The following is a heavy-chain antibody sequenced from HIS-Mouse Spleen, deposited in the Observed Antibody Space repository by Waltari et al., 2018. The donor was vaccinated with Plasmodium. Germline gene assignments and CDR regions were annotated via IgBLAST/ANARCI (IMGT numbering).Heavy chain of an antibody. J-gene: IGHJ2*01. CDR1: GFSFSCYR. Sequence: EVQLVESGGGLVKPGGSLRLSCAASGFSFSCYRMNWLRQAPGEGLEWVSSISSSSSYIYYADSVKGRFTISRDNAKNSLYLQMNSLRAEDTAVYYCAREDILTGYYNDYWYFDLWSRGSLVTVSS. CDR3: AREDILTGYYNDYWYFDL. V-gene: IGHV3-21*01. CDR2: ISSSSSYI. D-gene: IGHD3-9*01.